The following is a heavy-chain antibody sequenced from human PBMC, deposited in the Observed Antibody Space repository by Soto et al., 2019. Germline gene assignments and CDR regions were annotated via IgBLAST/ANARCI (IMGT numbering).Heavy chain of an antibody. CDR2: IFLSGNT. CDR3: ARSLGGYSFDS. J-gene: IGHJ5*01. CDR1: GHSISSGYY. Sequence: SETLSLTCGVSGHSISSGYYWGWIRQPPGKGLEWLGSIFLSGNTHYNLSPQSRVTISVDTSKNQFSLNLTSVTAADTAMYYCARSLGGYSFDSWGQGTLVTGS. D-gene: IGHD5-18*01. V-gene: IGHV4-38-2*01.